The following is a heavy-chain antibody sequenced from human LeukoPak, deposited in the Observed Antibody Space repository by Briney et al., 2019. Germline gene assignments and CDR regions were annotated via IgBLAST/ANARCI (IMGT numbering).Heavy chain of an antibody. CDR1: GFTFSSYG. V-gene: IGHV3-23*01. CDR3: ARNDYYYYYYMDV. Sequence: PGGSLRLSCAASGFTFSSYGMSWVRQAPGKGLEWVSAISGSGGSTYYADSVKGRFTISRDNSKNTLYLQMNSLRAEDTAVYYCARNDYYYYYYMDVWGKGTTVTVSS. J-gene: IGHJ6*03. CDR2: ISGSGGST.